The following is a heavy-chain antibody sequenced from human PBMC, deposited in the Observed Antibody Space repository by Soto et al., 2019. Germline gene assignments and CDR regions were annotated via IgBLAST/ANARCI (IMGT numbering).Heavy chain of an antibody. CDR3: ARVLVPGIAAAGYYYGMDV. CDR2: IWYDGSNK. CDR1: GFTFSSYG. V-gene: IGHV3-33*01. Sequence: GGSLRLSCAASGFTFSSYGMHWVRQAPGKGLEWVAVIWYDGSNKYYADSVKGRFTISRDNSKNTLYLQMNSLRAEDTAVYYCARVLVPGIAAAGYYYGMDVWGQGTTVTVSS. D-gene: IGHD6-13*01. J-gene: IGHJ6*02.